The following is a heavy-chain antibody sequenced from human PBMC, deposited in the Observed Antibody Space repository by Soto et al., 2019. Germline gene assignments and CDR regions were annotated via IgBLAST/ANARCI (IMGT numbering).Heavy chain of an antibody. J-gene: IGHJ4*02. CDR2: SSGKPQGHST. Sequence: EVQLVESGGGLVQPGGSLRLSCAASGFTFSDYHMDWVRQSPGQGLAWVGRSSGKPQGHSTAYAASVRGRFTVSRDNSKDSLYLHMESLKTEDTAVYYCVRFPPGDWGQGALVTVSS. CDR3: VRFPPGD. CDR1: GFTFSDYH. V-gene: IGHV3-72*01.